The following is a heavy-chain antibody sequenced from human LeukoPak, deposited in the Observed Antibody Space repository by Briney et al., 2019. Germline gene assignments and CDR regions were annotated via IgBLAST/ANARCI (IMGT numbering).Heavy chain of an antibody. CDR3: ARDQSRGRRWYYYMDV. J-gene: IGHJ6*03. CDR1: GFTLSSYV. D-gene: IGHD4-23*01. Sequence: GGSLRLSCAASGFTLSSYVMNWVRQAPGKGLEWVSYISGSGGVIQYADSVKGRFTVSRDNAKKSLYHQMNSLRGEDTARYYCARDQSRGRRWYYYMDVWGKGTTVTVSS. V-gene: IGHV3-48*04. CDR2: ISGSGGVI.